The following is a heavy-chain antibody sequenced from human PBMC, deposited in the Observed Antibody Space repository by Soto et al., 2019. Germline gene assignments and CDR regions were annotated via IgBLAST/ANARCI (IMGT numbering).Heavy chain of an antibody. Sequence: GGSLRLSCAASGFIFSGSAIHWVRQASGKGLEWVGRIRSRANNFATSSAASVKGRFTFSRDDSKNTAYLQMNALKPEDTAVYYCARRQGAAIGDYYYHGMDVWGQGTTVTVSS. D-gene: IGHD2-2*02. V-gene: IGHV3-73*01. CDR1: GFIFSGSA. CDR2: IRSRANNFAT. J-gene: IGHJ6*02. CDR3: ARRQGAAIGDYYYHGMDV.